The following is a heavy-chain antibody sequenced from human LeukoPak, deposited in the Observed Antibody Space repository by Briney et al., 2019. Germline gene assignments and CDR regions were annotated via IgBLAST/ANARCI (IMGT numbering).Heavy chain of an antibody. CDR2: IRGRSSTI. CDR3: ARDRITSGSYFFDY. Sequence: GGSLRLSCVASAFTFSDYSMNWVRQAPGKGVEWVSYIRGRSSTIYYADSVKGRFTISRDNAKNSVYLQMNSLRAEDTAVYYCARDRITSGSYFFDYWGQGTLVTVSS. D-gene: IGHD1-26*01. V-gene: IGHV3-48*01. CDR1: AFTFSDYS. J-gene: IGHJ4*02.